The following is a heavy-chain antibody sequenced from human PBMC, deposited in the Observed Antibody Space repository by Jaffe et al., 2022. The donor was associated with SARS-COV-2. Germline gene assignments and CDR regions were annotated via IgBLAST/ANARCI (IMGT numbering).Heavy chain of an antibody. Sequence: QVQLVQSGAEVKKPGASVKVSCKASGYTFTSYYMHWVRQAPGQGLEWMGIINPSGGSTSYAQKFQGRVTMTRDTSTSTVYMELSSLRSEDTAVYYCARDSEGDYSTDNYYYGMDVWGQGTTVTVSS. CDR2: INPSGGST. D-gene: IGHD2-21*01. V-gene: IGHV1-46*01. CDR3: ARDSEGDYSTDNYYYGMDV. J-gene: IGHJ6*02. CDR1: GYTFTSYY.